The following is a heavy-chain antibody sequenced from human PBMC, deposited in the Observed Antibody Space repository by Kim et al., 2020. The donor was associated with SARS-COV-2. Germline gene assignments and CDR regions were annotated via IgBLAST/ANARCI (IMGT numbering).Heavy chain of an antibody. CDR3: ARDRGPYGSGSYYYFNY. V-gene: IGHV3-23*01. J-gene: IGHJ4*02. D-gene: IGHD3-10*01. Sequence: VKARFTISRDNSKNTLYLKMNSLRAEDTAVYYCARDRGPYGSGSYYYFNYWGQGTLVTVSS.